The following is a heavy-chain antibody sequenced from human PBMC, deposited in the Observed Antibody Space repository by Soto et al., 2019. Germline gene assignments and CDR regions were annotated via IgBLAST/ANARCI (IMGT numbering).Heavy chain of an antibody. Sequence: GGSLRLSCAASGFTFSSYAMHWVRQAPGKGLEWVAVISYDGSNKYYADSVKGRFTISRDNSKNTLYLQMNSLRAEDTAVYYCARDRGVAGLYYYYGMDVWGQGTTVIVSS. CDR2: ISYDGSNK. CDR3: ARDRGVAGLYYYYGMDV. J-gene: IGHJ6*02. CDR1: GFTFSSYA. V-gene: IGHV3-30-3*01. D-gene: IGHD6-19*01.